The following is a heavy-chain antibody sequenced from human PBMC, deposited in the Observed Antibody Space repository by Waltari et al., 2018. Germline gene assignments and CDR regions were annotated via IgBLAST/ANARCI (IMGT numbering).Heavy chain of an antibody. V-gene: IGHV1-69*01. J-gene: IGHJ4*02. Sequence: QVQLVQSGAEAKKPGPSVKVSCKASGGTFSRYAISRLRPSPGQGLEWMGGIIPIFGTANYAQKFQGRVTITADESTSTAYMELSSLRSEDTAVYYCARCPRGAVAGYFDYWGQGTLVTVSS. CDR1: GGTFSRYA. D-gene: IGHD6-19*01. CDR3: ARCPRGAVAGYFDY. CDR2: IIPIFGTA.